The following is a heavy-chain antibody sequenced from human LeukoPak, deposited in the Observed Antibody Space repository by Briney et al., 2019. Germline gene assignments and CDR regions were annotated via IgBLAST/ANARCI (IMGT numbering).Heavy chain of an antibody. Sequence: SQSLSLTFAISGDGVSINSAAWNWIRQSPWSGLEWLGSTYYRYKWYNDYAVSVKSRITINPDTSKNQFSLQLNSVTPEDTAVYYCALTVQGVVRYWGQGTLVTVSS. J-gene: IGHJ4*02. V-gene: IGHV6-1*01. CDR1: GDGVSINSAA. CDR2: TYYRYKWYN. CDR3: ALTVQGVVRY. D-gene: IGHD3-10*01.